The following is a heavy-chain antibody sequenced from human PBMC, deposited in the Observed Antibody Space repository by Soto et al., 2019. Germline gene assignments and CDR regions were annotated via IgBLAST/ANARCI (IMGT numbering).Heavy chain of an antibody. CDR3: AFGGVFQH. D-gene: IGHD3-16*01. J-gene: IGHJ1*01. CDR1: GLTFSGHY. Sequence: EVQLVESGGGLVQPGGSLRLSCAASGLTFSGHYSDWVRQAPGKGLEWVGRSRDKANSSTTEYAASVQGRFTLSRDDLTNSVYLQMNRLYTADTAGYYCAFGGVFQHWGQGTLVTVSS. V-gene: IGHV3-72*01. CDR2: SRDKANSSTT.